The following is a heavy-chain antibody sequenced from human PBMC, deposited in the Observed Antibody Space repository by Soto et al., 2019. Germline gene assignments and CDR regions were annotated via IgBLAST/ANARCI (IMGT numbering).Heavy chain of an antibody. D-gene: IGHD6-6*01. CDR1: GGSISSSSYY. CDR3: AKQLVAIKNWFDP. J-gene: IGHJ5*02. V-gene: IGHV4-39*01. CDR2: IYYSGST. Sequence: QLQLQESGPGLVKPSETLSLTCTVSGGSISSSSYYWGWIRQPPGKGLEWIGSIYYSGSTYYNPSLKSRVTISVDTSKNQFSLKPSSVTAADTAVYYCAKQLVAIKNWFDPWGQGTLVTVSS.